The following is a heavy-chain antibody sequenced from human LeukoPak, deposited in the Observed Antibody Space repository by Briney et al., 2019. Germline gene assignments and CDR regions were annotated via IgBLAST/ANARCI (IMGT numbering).Heavy chain of an antibody. CDR2: IYSSGST. CDR3: ARGVVPAGNWFDP. V-gene: IGHV4-61*02. Sequence: PSQTLSLTCTVSGGSISSGSYYWSWIRQPAGKGLEWIGRIYSSGSTNYNPSLKSRVTISVDTSKNQFSLKLSSVTAADTAVYYCARGVVPAGNWFDPWGQGTLVTVSS. J-gene: IGHJ5*02. D-gene: IGHD2-2*01. CDR1: GGSISSGSYY.